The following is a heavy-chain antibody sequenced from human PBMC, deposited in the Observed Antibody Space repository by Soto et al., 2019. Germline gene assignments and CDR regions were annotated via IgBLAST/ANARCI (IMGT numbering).Heavy chain of an antibody. V-gene: IGHV3-23*01. J-gene: IGHJ4*02. CDR2: ISNTGGNT. D-gene: IGHD6-13*01. Sequence: RLSCVASGFSFGDYAMSWVRQAPGKGLEWVSAISNTGGNTYYADSVKGRFTISRDNSKNTLYVQMNSLTAEDTAVYYCAKYASSSWYLFDYWGQGTVVTVYS. CDR3: AKYASSSWYLFDY. CDR1: GFSFGDYA.